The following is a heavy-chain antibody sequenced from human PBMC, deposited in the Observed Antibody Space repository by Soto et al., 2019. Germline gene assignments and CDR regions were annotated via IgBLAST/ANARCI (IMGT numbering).Heavy chain of an antibody. D-gene: IGHD3-22*01. V-gene: IGHV4-4*07. Sequence: PSETLSLTCTVSGGSISSYYWSWIRQPAGKGLEWIGRIYTSGSTNYNPSLKSRVTMSVDTSKNQFSLKLSSVTAADTAVYYCARGIYYDSSGSTRYFDLWGRGTLVTVSS. CDR3: ARGIYYDSSGSTRYFDL. J-gene: IGHJ2*01. CDR2: IYTSGST. CDR1: GGSISSYY.